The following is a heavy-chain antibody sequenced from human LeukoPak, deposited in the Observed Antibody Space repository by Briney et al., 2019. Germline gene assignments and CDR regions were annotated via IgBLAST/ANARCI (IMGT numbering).Heavy chain of an antibody. D-gene: IGHD3-22*01. V-gene: IGHV3-7*01. CDR2: INYDGSEN. CDR1: AFTFRNYW. Sequence: GGSLRLSCAASAFTFRNYWMTWVRLAPGKGLEWVANINYDGSENNYVDCVKGRFNISRDNGKNYMYLQMYSLRAEDTAVCYCARDPYNRGGYAAFDIWGHGTMVTVSS. J-gene: IGHJ3*02. CDR3: ARDPYNRGGYAAFDI.